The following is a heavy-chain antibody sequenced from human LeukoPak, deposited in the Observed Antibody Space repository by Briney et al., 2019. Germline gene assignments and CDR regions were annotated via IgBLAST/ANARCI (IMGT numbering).Heavy chain of an antibody. CDR3: ATDRDNSDWQKRFDS. J-gene: IGHJ4*02. V-gene: IGHV3-7*01. CDR1: GFTFSTYW. CDR2: INQDASEI. Sequence: GGSLRLSCAAAGFTFSTYWMNSYRQAPGKGLGWVRNINQDASEINYVDSVRGRFTISRDNAKNSLHLQMNSLRAEDTAVYYCATDRDNSDWQKRFDSWGQGTLVTVSS. D-gene: IGHD2-21*02.